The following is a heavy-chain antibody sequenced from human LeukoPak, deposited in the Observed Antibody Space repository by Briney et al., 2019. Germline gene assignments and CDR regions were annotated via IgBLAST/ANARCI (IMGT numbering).Heavy chain of an antibody. V-gene: IGHV4-59*08. J-gene: IGHJ6*02. CDR3: ARHLGVVPYYYYGMDV. CDR2: IYYSGST. D-gene: IGHD3-3*01. CDR1: GGSISSYY. Sequence: SETLSLTCTVSGGSISSYYWSWIRQPPGKGLEWIGYIYYSGSTNYNPSLKSRVTISVDTSENQFSLKLSSVTAADTAVYYCARHLGVVPYYYYGMDVWGQGTTVTVSS.